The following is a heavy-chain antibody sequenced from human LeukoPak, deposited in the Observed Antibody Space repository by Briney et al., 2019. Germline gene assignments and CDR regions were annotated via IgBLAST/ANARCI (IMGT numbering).Heavy chain of an antibody. J-gene: IGHJ4*02. Sequence: GGSLTLSCAASGSTFEDYGMYWVRQAPGQGLEWVSGISWNSGDIDYADSVKGRFTISRDNAKNTLYLEMKSLRVDDTALYFCAKGIPAGPTALDYWGQGILVTVSS. V-gene: IGHV3-9*01. CDR1: GSTFEDYG. CDR2: ISWNSGDI. CDR3: AKGIPAGPTALDY. D-gene: IGHD2-2*01.